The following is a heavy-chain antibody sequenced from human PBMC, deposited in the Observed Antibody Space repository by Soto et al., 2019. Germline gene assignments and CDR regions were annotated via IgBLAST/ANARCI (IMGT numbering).Heavy chain of an antibody. J-gene: IGHJ4*02. Sequence: QVHLQESGPGLVKPSGTLSLTCTVSGASITGSDWWSWVRQTPEKGLEWLGEIYHSGTTNYHPSLKSRVTISQDKAKNQFSLNLTSVTAADTAVYSCVRMSVVGYFDYWGRGSLVTVSS. CDR2: IYHSGTT. V-gene: IGHV4-4*02. CDR1: GASITGSDW. CDR3: VRMSVVGYFDY. D-gene: IGHD3-22*01.